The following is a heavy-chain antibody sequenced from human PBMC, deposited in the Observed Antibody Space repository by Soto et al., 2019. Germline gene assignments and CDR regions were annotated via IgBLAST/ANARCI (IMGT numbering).Heavy chain of an antibody. J-gene: IGHJ4*02. CDR1: GRSFSGDY. CDR2: INHSGST. D-gene: IGHD3-16*01. V-gene: IGHV4-34*01. Sequence: SETLSPTCALYGRSFSGDYWSWIRQPPGKGLEWIGEINHSGSTNYNPSLKSRVTISVDTSKNQFSLKLSSVTAADTAVYYCARGKKGSPGIWGYWGQGTLVTVSS. CDR3: ARGKKGSPGIWGY.